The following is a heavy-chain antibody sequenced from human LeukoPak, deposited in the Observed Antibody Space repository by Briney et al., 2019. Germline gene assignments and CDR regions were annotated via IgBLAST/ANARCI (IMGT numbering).Heavy chain of an antibody. V-gene: IGHV4-4*07. CDR3: ARRGSSWYGDYYYYMDV. J-gene: IGHJ6*03. CDR1: GGSISSYY. CDR2: IYTSGST. Sequence: SETLSLTCTVSGGSISSYYWSWIRQPAGKGLEWIGRIYTSGSTNYNPSLKSRVTMSVDTSKNQFSLKLSSVTAADTAVYYCARRGSSWYGDYYYYMDVWGKGTTVTVSS. D-gene: IGHD6-13*01.